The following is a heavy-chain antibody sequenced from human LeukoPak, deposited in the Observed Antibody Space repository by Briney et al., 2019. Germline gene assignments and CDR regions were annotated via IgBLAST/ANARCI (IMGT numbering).Heavy chain of an antibody. D-gene: IGHD3-22*01. CDR3: AKDWGYDSSGYCPDY. Sequence: PGGSLRLSCAASGFTFSSYGMHWVRQAPGKGLEWVAFIRYDGSNKYYADSVKGRFTISRDNSKNTLYLQMNSLRAEDTAVYYCAKDWGYDSSGYCPDYWGQGTLVTVSS. V-gene: IGHV3-30*02. CDR2: IRYDGSNK. J-gene: IGHJ4*02. CDR1: GFTFSSYG.